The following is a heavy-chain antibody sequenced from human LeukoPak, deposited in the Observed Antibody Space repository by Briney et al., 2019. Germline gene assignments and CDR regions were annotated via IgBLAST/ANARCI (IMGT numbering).Heavy chain of an antibody. Sequence: GGSLRLSCAASGFTFSSYAMNWVRQAPGKGLEWVSSMSRGGGSTYYADSVKGRFTISRDNSKNTLYLQMDGLRAEDTAVYYCAKDREYSGSQIDYWGQGTLVTVSS. CDR1: GFTFSSYA. D-gene: IGHD1-26*01. J-gene: IGHJ4*02. CDR2: MSRGGGST. V-gene: IGHV3-23*01. CDR3: AKDREYSGSQIDY.